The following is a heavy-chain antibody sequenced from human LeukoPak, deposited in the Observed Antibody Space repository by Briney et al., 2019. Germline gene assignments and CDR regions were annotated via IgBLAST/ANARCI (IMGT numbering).Heavy chain of an antibody. Sequence: ASVKVSCTASGYTFTSYYMHWVRQAPGQGLEWMGIINPSGGSTSYAQKFQGRVTMTRDASTSTVYMGLSSLRSEDTAVYYCARDPSRFHCSSTSCYTPPWGQGTLVTVSS. CDR3: ARDPSRFHCSSTSCYTPP. CDR1: GYTFTSYY. D-gene: IGHD2-2*01. J-gene: IGHJ5*02. V-gene: IGHV1-46*01. CDR2: INPSGGST.